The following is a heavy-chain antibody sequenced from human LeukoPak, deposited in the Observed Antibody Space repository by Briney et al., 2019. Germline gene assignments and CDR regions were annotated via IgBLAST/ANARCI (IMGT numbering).Heavy chain of an antibody. CDR3: ARDVIFRGVALPYYYYMDV. CDR2: INHSGST. CDR1: GGSFSGYY. J-gene: IGHJ6*03. V-gene: IGHV4-34*01. Sequence: SETLSLTCAVYGGSFSGYYWSWIRQPPGKGLEWIGEINHSGSTNYNPSLKSRVTISVDTSKNQFSLKLSSVTAADTAVYYCARDVIFRGVALPYYYYMDVWGKGTTVTISS. D-gene: IGHD3-10*01.